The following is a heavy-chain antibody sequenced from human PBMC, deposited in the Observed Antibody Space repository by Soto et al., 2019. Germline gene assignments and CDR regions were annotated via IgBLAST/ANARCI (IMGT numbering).Heavy chain of an antibody. D-gene: IGHD3-22*01. V-gene: IGHV1-58*01. Sequence: QMQLVQSGPEVKKPGTSVKVSCKASGFTFTSSAVQWVRQARGQRLEWIGRIVVGGGNTNYAQKFQERVTITRDMPNSTAYKEPSSLRSEDTAVYYCAATYYYDSSGYQHAFDIWGQGTMVTVSS. CDR2: IVVGGGNT. J-gene: IGHJ3*02. CDR1: GFTFTSSA. CDR3: AATYYYDSSGYQHAFDI.